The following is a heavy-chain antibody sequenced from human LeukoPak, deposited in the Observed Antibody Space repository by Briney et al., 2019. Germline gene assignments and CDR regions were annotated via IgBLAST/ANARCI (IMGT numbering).Heavy chain of an antibody. CDR1: GGTISSSNW. CDR2: IYHSGST. D-gene: IGHD3-10*01. Sequence: SETLSLTCAVSGGTISSSNWWSWVRQPPGKGLEWIGEIYHSGSTNYNPSLKSRVTISVDKSKNQFSLKLSSVTAADTAVYYCARDRYYGSGSYFGYWGQGTLVTVSS. CDR3: ARDRYYGSGSYFGY. J-gene: IGHJ4*02. V-gene: IGHV4-4*02.